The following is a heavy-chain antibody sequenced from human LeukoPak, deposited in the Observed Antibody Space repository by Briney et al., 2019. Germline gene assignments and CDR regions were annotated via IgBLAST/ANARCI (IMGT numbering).Heavy chain of an antibody. CDR3: ARYTLRNWFDP. CDR1: GGSISSYY. J-gene: IGHJ5*02. CDR2: IYYSGST. D-gene: IGHD2-2*02. V-gene: IGHV4-59*08. Sequence: SETLSLTCTVSGGSISSYYWSWIRQPPGKGLEWIGYIYYSGSTNYDPSLKSRVTISVDTSKNQFPLKLSSVTAADTAVYYCARYTLRNWFDPWGQGTLVTVSS.